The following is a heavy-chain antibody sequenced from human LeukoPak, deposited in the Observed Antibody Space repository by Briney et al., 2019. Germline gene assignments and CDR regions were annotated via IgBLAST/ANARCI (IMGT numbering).Heavy chain of an antibody. Sequence: SETLSLTCTVSGGSISSYYWSWIRQPAGKGLEWIGRIYTSGSTNYNPSLKSQVTISVDTSKNQFSLKLSSVTAADTAVYYCASSGYGYGDFQYLYYWGQGTLVTVSS. CDR3: ASSGYGYGDFQYLYY. V-gene: IGHV4-4*07. CDR2: IYTSGST. CDR1: GGSISSYY. D-gene: IGHD4-17*01. J-gene: IGHJ4*02.